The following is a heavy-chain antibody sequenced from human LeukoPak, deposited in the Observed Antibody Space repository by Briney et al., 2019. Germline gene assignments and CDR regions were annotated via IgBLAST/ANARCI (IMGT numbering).Heavy chain of an antibody. CDR1: GGFISSYY. V-gene: IGHV4-59*01. J-gene: IGHJ5*02. Sequence: SETLSLTCTVSGGFISSYYWRWLRQPPGEGGVGWGYIYYSGSTNYNPSLKSRVTISVDTSKNQFSLKLSSVTAADTAVYYCARDFGRYDFWSGYPDGGNWFDPWGQGTLVTVSS. D-gene: IGHD3-3*01. CDR2: IYYSGST. CDR3: ARDFGRYDFWSGYPDGGNWFDP.